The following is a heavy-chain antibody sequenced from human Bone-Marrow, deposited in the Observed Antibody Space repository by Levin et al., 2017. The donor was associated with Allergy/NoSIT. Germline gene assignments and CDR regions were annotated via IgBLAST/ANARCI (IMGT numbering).Heavy chain of an antibody. CDR3: ARGLGSGPISYWYFDL. CDR1: GGSISSYY. J-gene: IGHJ2*01. D-gene: IGHD2-15*01. CDR2: IYYSGST. Sequence: NSGGSLRLSCTVSGGSISSYYWSWIRQPPGKGLEWIGYIYYSGSTNYNPSLKSRVTISVDTSKNQFSLKLSSVTAADTAVYYCARGLGSGPISYWYFDLWGRGTLVTVSS. V-gene: IGHV4-59*01.